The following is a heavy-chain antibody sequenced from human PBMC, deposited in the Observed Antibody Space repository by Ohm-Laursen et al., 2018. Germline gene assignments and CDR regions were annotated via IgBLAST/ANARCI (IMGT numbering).Heavy chain of an antibody. V-gene: IGHV3-23*01. CDR3: AKVGYYDSSGYYEFRC. J-gene: IGHJ4*02. CDR2: ISGSGGST. D-gene: IGHD3-22*01. Sequence: SLRLSCAASGFTFSSYAMSWVRQAPGKGLEWVSAISGSGGSTYYADSVKGRFTISRDNSKNTLYLQMNSLRAEDTAVYYCAKVGYYDSSGYYEFRCWGQGTLVTVSS. CDR1: GFTFSSYA.